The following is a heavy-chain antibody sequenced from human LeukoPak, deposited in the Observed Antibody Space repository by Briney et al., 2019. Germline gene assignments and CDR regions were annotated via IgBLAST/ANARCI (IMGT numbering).Heavy chain of an antibody. CDR3: ARTMSGSYGLDY. V-gene: IGHV4-59*01. CDR1: GASIRSNY. D-gene: IGHD5-18*01. Sequence: SETLSLTCTVSGASIRSNYWSWIRQPPGKGLEWIGYMYHSGNTDFNPSLKSRVTISLDTSKNQFSLKVTSVTAADTAVYYCARTMSGSYGLDYWGQGILVTVSP. J-gene: IGHJ4*02. CDR2: MYHSGNT.